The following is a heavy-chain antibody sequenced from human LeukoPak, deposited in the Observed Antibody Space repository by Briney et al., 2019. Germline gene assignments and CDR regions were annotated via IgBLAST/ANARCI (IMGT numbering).Heavy chain of an antibody. CDR3: ARLDPGDYFFDY. J-gene: IGHJ4*02. D-gene: IGHD4-17*01. Sequence: PSETLSPTCTVSGGSISSGTYYWGWIRQPPGKGLKWLGTVFYGGTPYYNPSLKSRVTISVDTSKNHFSLGLSSVTAADTAVYYCARLDPGDYFFDYWGQGSLVTVSS. CDR2: VFYGGTP. V-gene: IGHV4-39*02. CDR1: GGSISSGTYY.